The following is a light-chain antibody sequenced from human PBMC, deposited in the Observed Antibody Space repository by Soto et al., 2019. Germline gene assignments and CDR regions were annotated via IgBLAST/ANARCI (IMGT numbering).Light chain of an antibody. Sequence: QSVLTQPPSVSGAPGQRVTIPCTGGSSNFGAGYDVHWYQQLPGTAPKLLIYGNSNRPSGVPDRFSGSKSGTSASLAITGLQAEDEADYYCQSYDSSLSGSSVFGTGTKLTVL. CDR3: QSYDSSLSGSSV. V-gene: IGLV1-40*01. J-gene: IGLJ1*01. CDR1: SSNFGAGYD. CDR2: GNS.